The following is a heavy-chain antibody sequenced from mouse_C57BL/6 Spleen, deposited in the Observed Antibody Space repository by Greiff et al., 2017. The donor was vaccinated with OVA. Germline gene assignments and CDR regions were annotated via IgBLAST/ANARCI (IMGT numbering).Heavy chain of an antibody. CDR3: ARSGLFLYSFDY. D-gene: IGHD3-1*01. Sequence: QVQLQQSGAELVRPGTSVKVSCKASGYAFTNYLIEWVKQRPGQGLEWIGVINPGSGGTNYNEKFKGKATLTADKSSSTAYMQLSSLTSEDSAVYFCARSGLFLYSFDYWGQGTTLTVSS. V-gene: IGHV1-54*01. CDR2: INPGSGGT. J-gene: IGHJ2*01. CDR1: GYAFTNYL.